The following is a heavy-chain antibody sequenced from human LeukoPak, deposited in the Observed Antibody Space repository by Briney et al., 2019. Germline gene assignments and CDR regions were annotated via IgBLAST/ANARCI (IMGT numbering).Heavy chain of an antibody. CDR2: ISSSSSYI. V-gene: IGHV3-21*01. CDR3: ARGRVDGYDSDY. D-gene: IGHD5-12*01. CDR1: GFTFSSYA. J-gene: IGHJ4*02. Sequence: GGSLRLSCAASGFTFSSYAMSWVRQAPGKGLEWVSSISSSSSYIYYADSVKGRFTISRDNAKNSLYLQMNSLRAEDTAVYYCARGRVDGYDSDYWGQGTLVTVSS.